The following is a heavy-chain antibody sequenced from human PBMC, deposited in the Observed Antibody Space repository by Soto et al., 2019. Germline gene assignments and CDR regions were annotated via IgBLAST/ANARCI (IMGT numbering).Heavy chain of an antibody. D-gene: IGHD4-4*01. CDR3: ARHGRDGYSHEDYYYGMDV. V-gene: IGHV4-61*08. Sequence: SETLSLTCTVSGGSISSGGYYWSWIRQHPGKGLEWIGYIYYSGSTNYNPSLKSRVTISVDTSKNQFSLKLSSVTAADTAVYYCARHGRDGYSHEDYYYGMDVWGQGTTVTVSS. J-gene: IGHJ6*02. CDR2: IYYSGST. CDR1: GGSISSGGYY.